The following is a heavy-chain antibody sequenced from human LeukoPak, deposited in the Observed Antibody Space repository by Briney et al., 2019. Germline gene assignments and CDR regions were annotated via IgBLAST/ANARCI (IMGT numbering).Heavy chain of an antibody. D-gene: IGHD1-1*01. V-gene: IGHV1-18*01. CDR2: ISAYNGNT. CDR3: ARIGHNWNDWGAYYYYYGMDV. CDR1: GYTFTNYG. J-gene: IGHJ6*02. Sequence: ASVKVSCKASGYTFTNYGISWVRQAPGQGLEWMGWISAYNGNTNYAQKLQGRVTMTTDTSTSTAYMELRSLRSDDTAVYYCARIGHNWNDWGAYYYYYGMDVWGQGTTVTVSS.